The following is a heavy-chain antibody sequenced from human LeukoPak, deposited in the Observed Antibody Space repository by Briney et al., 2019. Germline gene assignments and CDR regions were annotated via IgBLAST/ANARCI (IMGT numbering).Heavy chain of an antibody. Sequence: GESLKISCKGSGYSFTSYWIGWVRQMPGKGLEWMGIIYPGDSDTRYSPFFQGQVTISADKSISTAYLQWSSLKASDTAMYYCARQRIPGIAVAGTDYWGQGTLVTVSS. CDR3: ARQRIPGIAVAGTDY. D-gene: IGHD6-19*01. V-gene: IGHV5-51*01. CDR2: IYPGDSDT. CDR1: GYSFTSYW. J-gene: IGHJ4*02.